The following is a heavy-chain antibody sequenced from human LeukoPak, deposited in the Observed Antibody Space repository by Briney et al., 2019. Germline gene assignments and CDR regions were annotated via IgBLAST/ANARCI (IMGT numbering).Heavy chain of an antibody. CDR3: AKDQYSSGWYPNFDY. D-gene: IGHD6-19*01. V-gene: IGHV3-66*01. CDR1: GFTVSSNY. CDR2: IYSGGST. Sequence: PGGSLRLSCAASGFTVSSNYMSWVRQAPGKGLEWVSVIYSGGSTYYADSVKGRFTISRDNSKNTLYLQMNSLRAEDTAVYYCAKDQYSSGWYPNFDYWGQGTLVTVSS. J-gene: IGHJ4*02.